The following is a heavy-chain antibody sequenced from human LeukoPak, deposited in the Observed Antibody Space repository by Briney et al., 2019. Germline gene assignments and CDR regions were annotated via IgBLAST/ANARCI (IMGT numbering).Heavy chain of an antibody. V-gene: IGHV1-18*01. Sequence: ASVKVSCRASGYTFTSYGISWVRQAPGQGLEWMGWISAYNGNTNYAQKLQGRVTMTTDTSTSTAYMELRSLRSDDTAVYYCARARGRGDVRGVHYWGQGTLVTVSS. D-gene: IGHD3-10*02. J-gene: IGHJ4*02. CDR3: ARARGRGDVRGVHY. CDR2: ISAYNGNT. CDR1: GYTFTSYG.